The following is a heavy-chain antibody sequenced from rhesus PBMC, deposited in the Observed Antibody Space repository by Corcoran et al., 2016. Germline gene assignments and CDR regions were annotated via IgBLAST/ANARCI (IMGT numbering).Heavy chain of an antibody. CDR2: IGGSSGST. CDR1: GYSISSGYY. V-gene: IGHV4-99*01. J-gene: IGHJ4*01. Sequence: QVQLQESGPGLVKPSETLSLTCAVSGYSISSGYYWGWIRQPPGKGLEWIGAIGGSSGSTYYNPSLKSRVTISKDTSKNQFSLKLSSVTAADTAVYYCARTVAAMSFDYWGQGVLVTVSS. CDR3: ARTVAAMSFDY. D-gene: IGHD4-29*01.